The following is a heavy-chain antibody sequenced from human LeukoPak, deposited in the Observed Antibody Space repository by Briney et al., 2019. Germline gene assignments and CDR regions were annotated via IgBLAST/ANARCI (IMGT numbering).Heavy chain of an antibody. V-gene: IGHV4-59*12. J-gene: IGHJ5*02. D-gene: IGHD5-18*01. CDR1: GGSISSYY. CDR3: ARESGYSYGSGWFDP. Sequence: SETLSLTCTVSGGSISSYYWGWIRQPPGKGLEWIGYIYYSGSTNYNPSLKSRVTISVDTSKNQFSLKLSSVTAADTAVYYCARESGYSYGSGWFDPWGQGTLVTVSS. CDR2: IYYSGST.